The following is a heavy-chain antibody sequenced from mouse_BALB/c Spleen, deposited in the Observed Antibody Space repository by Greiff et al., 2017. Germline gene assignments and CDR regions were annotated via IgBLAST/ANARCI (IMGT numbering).Heavy chain of an antibody. Sequence: EVKLVESGPGLVKPSQSLSLTCTVTGYSFTSDYAWYWIRQFPGNKLGWRGYISYSGSTSYNPSLKSRITITRDTSKNQFFLQLNSVTTEDTATYCCANSTGTAWLAYWGQGTLVTVSA. V-gene: IGHV3-2*02. CDR1: GYSFTSDYA. CDR2: ISYSGST. CDR3: ANSTGTAWLAY. D-gene: IGHD4-1*02. J-gene: IGHJ3*01.